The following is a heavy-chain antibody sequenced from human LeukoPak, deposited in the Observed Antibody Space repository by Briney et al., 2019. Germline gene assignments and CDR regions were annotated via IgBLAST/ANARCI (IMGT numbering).Heavy chain of an antibody. D-gene: IGHD1-26*01. Sequence: RPGGSLRLSCAASGFTFDDYGMSWVRQVPGKGLEWVSFINWNGDSRGYVDSVKGRFTISRDNAKNSLYLQMNSLRAEDTALYYCAKAVGVASLIVDALHVWGQGTMVTVSP. CDR3: AKAVGVASLIVDALHV. V-gene: IGHV3-20*04. J-gene: IGHJ3*01. CDR2: INWNGDSR. CDR1: GFTFDDYG.